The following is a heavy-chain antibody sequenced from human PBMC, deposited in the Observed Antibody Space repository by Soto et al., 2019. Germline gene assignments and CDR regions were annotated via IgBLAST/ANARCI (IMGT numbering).Heavy chain of an antibody. J-gene: IGHJ4*02. CDR2: IRGSDDST. V-gene: IGHV3-23*01. CDR1: GFTFSSYA. D-gene: IGHD6-6*01. Sequence: EVQLLESGGGLVQPGESLRLSCAASGFTFSSYAMSWVRQAPGKGLEWVSGIRGSDDSTYYADSVKGRFTISRDNSKNTLYLQMNSLRAEDTAVYYCAKRSSSSTFDYWGQGTLVTVSS. CDR3: AKRSSSSTFDY.